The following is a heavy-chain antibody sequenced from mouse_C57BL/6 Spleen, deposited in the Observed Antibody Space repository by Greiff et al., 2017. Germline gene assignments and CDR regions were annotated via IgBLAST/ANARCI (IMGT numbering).Heavy chain of an antibody. CDR3: ARGIGTGTNYFDY. Sequence: EVQLQQSGPELVKPGASVKISCKASGYSFTGYYMNWVKQSPEKSLEWIGEINPSTGGTTYNQKFKAKATLTVDKSSSTAYMQLKSLTSEDSAVYYCARGIGTGTNYFDYWGQGTTLTVSS. CDR2: INPSTGGT. J-gene: IGHJ2*01. CDR1: GYSFTGYY. V-gene: IGHV1-42*01. D-gene: IGHD4-1*01.